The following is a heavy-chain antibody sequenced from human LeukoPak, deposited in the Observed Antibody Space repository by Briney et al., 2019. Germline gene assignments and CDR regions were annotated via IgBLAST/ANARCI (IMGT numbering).Heavy chain of an antibody. CDR1: GYTFTSYD. V-gene: IGHV1-8*01. Sequence: GPSVKLSCKASGYTFTSYDINWVRQATGQGLEWMGWMNPNSGNTGYAQKFQGRVTMTRNTSISTAYMELSSLRSEDTAVYYCARALSGYDSYYYMDVWGKGTTVTVSS. CDR2: MNPNSGNT. J-gene: IGHJ6*03. CDR3: ARALSGYDSYYYMDV. D-gene: IGHD5-12*01.